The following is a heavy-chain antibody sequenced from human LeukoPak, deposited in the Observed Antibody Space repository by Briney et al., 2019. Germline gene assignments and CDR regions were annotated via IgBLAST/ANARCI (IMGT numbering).Heavy chain of an antibody. J-gene: IGHJ5*02. CDR1: GGSISSGPYY. CDR3: ARARNWFDP. Sequence: PSETLSLTCTVSGGSISSGPYYWGWIRQPPGKGLEWIGSIYHSGSTYYNPSLKSRVTISVDTSKNQFSLKLSSVTAADTAVYYCARARNWFDPWGQGTLVTVPS. V-gene: IGHV4-39*07. CDR2: IYHSGST.